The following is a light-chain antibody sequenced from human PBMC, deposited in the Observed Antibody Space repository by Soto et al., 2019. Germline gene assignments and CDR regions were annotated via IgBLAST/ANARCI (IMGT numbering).Light chain of an antibody. J-gene: IGKJ5*01. CDR2: DAS. CDR3: QQRSNWPPLT. V-gene: IGKV3-11*01. CDR1: QSVSSY. Sequence: EIVLTQSPATLSLSPGERATLSCRASQSVSSYLAWYQQKPGQAPRLLIYDASNRATGIPARFSGSGSGTDFTLTSSSLEPEDFAVYYCQQRSNWPPLTFGQGTRLEI.